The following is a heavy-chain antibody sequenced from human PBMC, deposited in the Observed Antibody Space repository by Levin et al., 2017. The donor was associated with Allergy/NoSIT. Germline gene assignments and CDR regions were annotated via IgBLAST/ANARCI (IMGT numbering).Heavy chain of an antibody. D-gene: IGHD3-10*01. Sequence: SETLSLTCAVYGGSFSGYYWSWIRQPPGKGLEWIGEINHSGSTNYNPSLKSRVTISVDTSKNQFSLKLSSVTAADTAVYYCARVSGSGIYAFDIWGQGTMVTVPS. J-gene: IGHJ3*02. CDR1: GGSFSGYY. V-gene: IGHV4-34*01. CDR2: INHSGST. CDR3: ARVSGSGIYAFDI.